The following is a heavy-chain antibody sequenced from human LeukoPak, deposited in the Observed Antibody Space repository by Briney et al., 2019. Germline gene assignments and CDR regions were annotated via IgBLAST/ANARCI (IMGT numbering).Heavy chain of an antibody. CDR1: GYTFTGYY. V-gene: IGHV1-2*02. D-gene: IGHD4-17*01. CDR3: ARSPATVSLRGNWFDP. J-gene: IGHJ5*02. Sequence: ASVKVSRKASGYTFTGYYMHWVRQAPGQGLEWMGWINPNSGGTNYAQKFQSRVTMTRDTSISTAYMELSRLRSDDTAVYYCARSPATVSLRGNWFDPWGQGTLVTVSS. CDR2: INPNSGGT.